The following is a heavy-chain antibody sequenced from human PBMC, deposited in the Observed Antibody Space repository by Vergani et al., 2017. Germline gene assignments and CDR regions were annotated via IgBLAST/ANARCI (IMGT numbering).Heavy chain of an antibody. J-gene: IGHJ5*01. CDR1: GFSFNSYW. Sequence: DVHLAESGGGFFQPGGSLRLSCSASGFSFNSYWLHWVRQVPGKGLLWVSRIKSDGSITAYADSVKGRCTISRDNAQNTLYLQMNSLRVEDTGVYYCARARCIETCYMSNWLDSWGQGTLVTVSS. D-gene: IGHD3-9*01. CDR2: IKSDGSIT. V-gene: IGHV3-74*03. CDR3: ARARCIETCYMSNWLDS.